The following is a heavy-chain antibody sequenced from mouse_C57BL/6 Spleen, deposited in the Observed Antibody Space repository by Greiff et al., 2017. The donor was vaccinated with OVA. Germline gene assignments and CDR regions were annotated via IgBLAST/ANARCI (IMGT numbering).Heavy chain of an antibody. CDR3: ARTYDYDGGYAMDY. CDR2: IWSGGST. Sequence: QVQLQQSGPGLVQPSQTLSITCTVSGFSLTSYGVHWVRQSPGKGLEWLGVIWSGGSTDYNAAFLSRLSISKDNSKSQVFFKMNMQQANDTAIYYCARTYDYDGGYAMDYWGQGTSVTVSS. D-gene: IGHD2-4*01. CDR1: GFSLTSYG. J-gene: IGHJ4*01. V-gene: IGHV2-2*02.